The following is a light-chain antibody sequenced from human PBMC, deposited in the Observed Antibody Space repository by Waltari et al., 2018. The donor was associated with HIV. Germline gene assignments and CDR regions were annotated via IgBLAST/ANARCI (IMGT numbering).Light chain of an antibody. CDR1: QDISKY. CDR2: DAS. CDR3: QQYDSLPFT. J-gene: IGKJ3*01. Sequence: DIQMTQSPSSLSASVGVRVTITCQASQDISKYLSWHQQKPGKAPRLLISDASNLQTGVPSRFSGSGSGTDFTFTISSLQPEDIATYFCQQYDSLPFTFGPGTKVDIK. V-gene: IGKV1-33*01.